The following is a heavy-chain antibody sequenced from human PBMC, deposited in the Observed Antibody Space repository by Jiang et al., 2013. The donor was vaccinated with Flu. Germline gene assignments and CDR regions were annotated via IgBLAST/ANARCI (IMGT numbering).Heavy chain of an antibody. Sequence: QLLESGGGLVXPGGSLRLSCVASGFTFSTYALNWVRQAPGKGLEWVSYISSSSTTIFYADSVKGRFTISRDNARNSLHLQMNSLRAEDTAVYYCALQPIFGVDGWGQGTTVTVSS. V-gene: IGHV3-48*01. CDR2: ISSSSTTI. D-gene: IGHD4-11*01. J-gene: IGHJ6*02. CDR3: ALQPIFGVDG. CDR1: GFTFSTYA.